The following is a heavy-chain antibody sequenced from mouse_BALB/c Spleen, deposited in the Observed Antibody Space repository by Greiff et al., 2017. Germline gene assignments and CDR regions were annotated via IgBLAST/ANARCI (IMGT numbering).Heavy chain of an antibody. D-gene: IGHD1-1*01. J-gene: IGHJ3*01. CDR1: GYTFTSYW. CDR3: AKLYYGSSGFAY. Sequence: QVQLKESGAELAKPGASVKMSCKASGYTFTSYWMHWVKQRPGQGLEWIGYINPSTGYTEYNQKFKDKATLTADKSSSTAYMQLSSLTSEDSAVYYCAKLYYGSSGFAYWGQGTLVTVSA. V-gene: IGHV1-7*01. CDR2: INPSTGYT.